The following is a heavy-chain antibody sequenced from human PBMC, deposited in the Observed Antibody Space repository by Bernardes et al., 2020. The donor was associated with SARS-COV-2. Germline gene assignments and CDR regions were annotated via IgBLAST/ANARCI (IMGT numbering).Heavy chain of an antibody. J-gene: IGHJ4*02. CDR3: ARDAFIAVAAHWYFDH. D-gene: IGHD6-19*01. Sequence: ASVKASCKTSGYPFSDYGINWVRQAPGQGPEWMVWISEYSGNTYYAQKFQDRVTMTTDTSTNTAYMEVRSLRSDDTAVYFCARDAFIAVAAHWYFDHWGQGTLVTVSS. CDR2: ISEYSGNT. CDR1: GYPFSDYG. V-gene: IGHV1-18*04.